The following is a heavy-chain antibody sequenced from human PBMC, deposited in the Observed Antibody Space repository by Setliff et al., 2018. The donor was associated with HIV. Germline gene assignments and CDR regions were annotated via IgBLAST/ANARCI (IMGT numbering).Heavy chain of an antibody. CDR2: ISHDGSTQ. J-gene: IGHJ4*02. CDR3: ARGRDKYGPIDY. Sequence: PGGSLRLSCATSGFSFFNFALNWVRQAPGKGLEWVAAISHDGSTQYYADSLMGRFTISRDNSKNMIYLQLNNLRTEDTGVYYCARGRDKYGPIDYWGQGTLVTVSS. CDR1: GFSFFNFA. D-gene: IGHD3-10*01. V-gene: IGHV3-30*01.